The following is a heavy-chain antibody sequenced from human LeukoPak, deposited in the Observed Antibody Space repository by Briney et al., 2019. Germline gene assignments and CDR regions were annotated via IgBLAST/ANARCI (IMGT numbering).Heavy chain of an antibody. V-gene: IGHV3-23*01. Sequence: GGSLRLSCSAPGFTFNNYAMSWVPQAPGKVLEWVSAISGSGGSTYYADTVKGRFNPSRDKSKNTLYLQMNSLRAEDTAVYYCAKSHIQSPPNYYYGMDVWGQGTTVTVSS. CDR1: GFTFNNYA. CDR2: ISGSGGST. J-gene: IGHJ6*02. CDR3: AKSHIQSPPNYYYGMDV.